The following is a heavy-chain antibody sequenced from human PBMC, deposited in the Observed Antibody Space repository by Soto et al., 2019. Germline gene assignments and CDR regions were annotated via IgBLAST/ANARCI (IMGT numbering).Heavy chain of an antibody. J-gene: IGHJ1*01. CDR2: IHPSGDT. CDR3: VRGYCTTSPCSGDFQF. Sequence: TIYFIPLVRHAAGQGLEWMGMIHPSGDTGYAQKFRGRVTMAIGTSTTTAYMELRNLTSDETAVYFSVRGYCTTSPCSGDFQFWGQGTLVTVSS. CDR1: TIYF. D-gene: IGHD2-15*01. V-gene: IGHV1-46*01.